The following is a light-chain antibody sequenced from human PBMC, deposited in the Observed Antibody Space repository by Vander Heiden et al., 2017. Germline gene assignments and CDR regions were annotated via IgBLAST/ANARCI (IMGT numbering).Light chain of an antibody. CDR2: GAS. CDR1: QSVSTD. Sequence: DSQLMQSPSSLSASVGDRVTTTCRASQSVSTDLHWYQQKPGKAPKFLIYGASSLQRGVPSRFSVSGSGTDFTLTISSLQPEDFATYFCQQSHSFPWTFGQGTKVEI. V-gene: IGKV1-39*01. CDR3: QQSHSFPWT. J-gene: IGKJ1*01.